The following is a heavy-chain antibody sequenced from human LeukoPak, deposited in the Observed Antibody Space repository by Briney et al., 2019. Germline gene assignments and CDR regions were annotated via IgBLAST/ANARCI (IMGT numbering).Heavy chain of an antibody. Sequence: PGGSLRLSCAASGFTFSSYWMSWVRQAPGKGLEWVANIKQDGSEKYYVDSVKGRFTISRDNAKNSLYLQMNSLRAEDTAVYYCARAGTNWSDVGEFDYWGQGTLVTVSS. CDR3: ARAGTNWSDVGEFDY. J-gene: IGHJ4*02. CDR2: IKQDGSEK. D-gene: IGHD1-1*01. CDR1: GFTFSSYW. V-gene: IGHV3-7*01.